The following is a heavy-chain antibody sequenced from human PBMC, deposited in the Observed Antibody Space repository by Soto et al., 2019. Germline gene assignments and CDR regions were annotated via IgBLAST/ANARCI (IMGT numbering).Heavy chain of an antibody. Sequence: GGSLRLSCAASGFTFSSSHMNWVGRAPGRGLEWVAYITSSSDTIYYSDSAKGRSTISRDNSKNTLYLQMNSLTAEDTAVYYCAKGRVKGAYYYYGMDVWGQGTTVTVSS. CDR3: AKGRVKGAYYYYGMDV. CDR1: GFTFSSSH. V-gene: IGHV3-48*01. J-gene: IGHJ6*02. D-gene: IGHD3-10*01. CDR2: ITSSSDTI.